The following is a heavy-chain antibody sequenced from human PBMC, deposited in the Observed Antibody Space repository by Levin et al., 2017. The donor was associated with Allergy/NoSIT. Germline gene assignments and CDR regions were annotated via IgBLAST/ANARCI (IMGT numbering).Heavy chain of an antibody. CDR1: GGSISSYS. Sequence: SETLSLTCTVSGGSISSYSWSWIRQPPGKGLEWIGYIYYSGSTNYNPSLKSRVTISVDTSKNQFSLKLSSVTAADTAVYYCAREAAARYYFDYWGQGTLVTVSS. CDR2: IYYSGST. CDR3: AREAAARYYFDY. J-gene: IGHJ4*02. V-gene: IGHV4-59*01. D-gene: IGHD6-13*01.